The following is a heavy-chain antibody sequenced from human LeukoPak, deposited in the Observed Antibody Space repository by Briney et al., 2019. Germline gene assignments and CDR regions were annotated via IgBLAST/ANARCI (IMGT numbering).Heavy chain of an antibody. CDR3: ARIPPGGTSPPDY. D-gene: IGHD2-8*01. Sequence: ASVKVSCKASGYTFTTYDINWVRQATGQGLEWMGWMSPNSGNTGYAQKLQGRVTITRNTSISTAYMELSSLRSEDTAVYYCARIPPGGTSPPDYWGQGTLVTVSS. V-gene: IGHV1-8*03. J-gene: IGHJ4*02. CDR1: GYTFTTYD. CDR2: MSPNSGNT.